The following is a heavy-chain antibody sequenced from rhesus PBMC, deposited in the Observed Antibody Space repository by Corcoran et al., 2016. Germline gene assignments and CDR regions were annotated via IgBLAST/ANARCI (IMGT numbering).Heavy chain of an antibody. CDR1: GGSFSGFW. V-gene: IGHV4-160*01. CDR3: ARGGGGSYWYLDL. D-gene: IGHD1-44*01. Sequence: QVQESGPGLVKPSETLSLTCAVSGGSFSGFWWRWIPQPPGKGLEWIGRVHSKGNTDYNPSLRSRVTISRDTSKNQFSLKLSSVTAADTAVYYCARGGGGSYWYLDLWGPATPITVSS. J-gene: IGHJ2*01. CDR2: VHSKGNT.